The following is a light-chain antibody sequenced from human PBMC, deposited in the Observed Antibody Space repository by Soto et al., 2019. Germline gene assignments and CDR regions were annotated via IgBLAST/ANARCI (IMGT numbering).Light chain of an antibody. V-gene: IGKV1-16*02. Sequence: DIQMTQSPSSLSASVGDRVTITCRATQDINNFLVWFQQKPGKAPKSLTYTASNLQSGVPSYFSGSGSGTDFTRTISSLQPEDSAIYYCQQYKCYPWTFGQGTRVEVK. CDR1: QDINNF. J-gene: IGKJ1*01. CDR2: TAS. CDR3: QQYKCYPWT.